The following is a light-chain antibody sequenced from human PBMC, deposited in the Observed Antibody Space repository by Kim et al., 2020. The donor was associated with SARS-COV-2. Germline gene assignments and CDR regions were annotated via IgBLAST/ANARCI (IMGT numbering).Light chain of an antibody. CDR1: QSISNY. CDR2: AAS. J-gene: IGKJ1*01. V-gene: IGKV1-39*01. CDR3: QQSYSVRT. Sequence: LSASVGDRVTITCRASQSISNYLNLYQQKPGKVPKILISAASSLQSGVPSRFSGSGSGTDFTLTISSLQPEDFATYYCQQSYSVRTFGQGTKLEI.